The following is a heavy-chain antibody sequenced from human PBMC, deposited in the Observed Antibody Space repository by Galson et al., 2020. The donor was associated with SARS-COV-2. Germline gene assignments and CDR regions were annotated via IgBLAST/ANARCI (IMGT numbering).Heavy chain of an antibody. V-gene: IGHV3-30*03. CDR3: ASSGTYSY. CDR1: GFSFSSSG. J-gene: IGHJ4*02. Sequence: GESLKISCAASGFSFSSSGLHWVRQAPGKGLEWVAVISSDGSDKYYVDSVKGRFTISRDNSKDTVYLQMNSLRAEDTAVYYCASSGTYSYWGQGTLVTVSS. CDR2: ISSDGSDK. D-gene: IGHD1-26*01.